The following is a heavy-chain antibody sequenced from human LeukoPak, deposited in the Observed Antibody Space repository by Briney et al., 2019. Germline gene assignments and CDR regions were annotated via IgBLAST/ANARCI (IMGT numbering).Heavy chain of an antibody. V-gene: IGHV3-30-3*01. CDR3: AKAPAVAAAGTYWFDP. Sequence: GGSLRLSCAASGFTFSSYAMHWVRQAPGKGLEWVAVISYDGSNKYYADSVKGRFTISRDNSKNTLYLQMNSLRAEDTAVYYCAKAPAVAAAGTYWFDPWGQGTLVTVSS. CDR1: GFTFSSYA. J-gene: IGHJ5*02. CDR2: ISYDGSNK. D-gene: IGHD6-13*01.